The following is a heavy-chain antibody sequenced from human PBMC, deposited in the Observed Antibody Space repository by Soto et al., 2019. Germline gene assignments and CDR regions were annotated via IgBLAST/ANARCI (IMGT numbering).Heavy chain of an antibody. Sequence: QVQLVQSGAEVKKPGSSVKVSCKASGGTFSSYAISWVRQAPGQGLEWMGGIIPIFGTANYAQKFQGRVTITADESTSTAYMELSSLRSEDTAVYYCARVGDRVVPAHYSSGYRLDFDYWGQGTLVTVSS. CDR2: IIPIFGTA. J-gene: IGHJ4*02. CDR3: ARVGDRVVPAHYSSGYRLDFDY. V-gene: IGHV1-69*01. CDR1: GGTFSSYA. D-gene: IGHD3-22*01.